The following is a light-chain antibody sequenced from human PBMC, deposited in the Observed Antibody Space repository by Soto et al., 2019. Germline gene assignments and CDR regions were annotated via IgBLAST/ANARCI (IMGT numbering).Light chain of an antibody. CDR1: QSMSLF. CDR2: AAS. CDR3: QQTDSIPET. J-gene: IGKJ1*01. V-gene: IGKV1-39*01. Sequence: DSQLTQSPSSLSASVGDTVTITCRASQSMSLFLNWYQQKPGKAPKLLIYAASSLQSGVPSRFTGNGSGTDFTLTISSLQPEDFATYYCQQTDSIPETFGQGTKVEIK.